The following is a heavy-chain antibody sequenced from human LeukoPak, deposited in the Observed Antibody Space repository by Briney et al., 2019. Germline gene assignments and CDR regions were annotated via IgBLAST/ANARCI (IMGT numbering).Heavy chain of an antibody. D-gene: IGHD1-1*01. J-gene: IGHJ5*02. Sequence: GGSLRLSCAASGFSFRTYALSWVRQPPGKGLEWVSGISGSGGSIKYADSLKGRFTISRDNSKKTRYLQMNSLAAEDTAVYYCAKDQPGAGFDLWGQGTLVTVAS. V-gene: IGHV3-23*01. CDR1: GFSFRTYA. CDR2: ISGSGGSI. CDR3: AKDQPGAGFDL.